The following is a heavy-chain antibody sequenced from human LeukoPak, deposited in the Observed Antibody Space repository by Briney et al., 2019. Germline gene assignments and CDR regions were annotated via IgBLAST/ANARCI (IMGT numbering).Heavy chain of an antibody. CDR3: ARQYYYGSGKRFDP. J-gene: IGHJ5*02. D-gene: IGHD3-10*01. V-gene: IGHV4-34*01. Sequence: SETLSLTCAVYGGSFSGYYWSWIRQPPGKGLEWIGEINHSGSTNYNPSLKSRVTISVDTSKNQFSLKPSSVTAADTAVYYCARQYYYGSGKRFDPWGQGTLVTVSS. CDR2: INHSGST. CDR1: GGSFSGYY.